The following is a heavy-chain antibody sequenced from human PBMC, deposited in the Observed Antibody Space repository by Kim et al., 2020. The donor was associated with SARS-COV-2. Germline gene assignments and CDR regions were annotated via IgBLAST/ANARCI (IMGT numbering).Heavy chain of an antibody. CDR2: INSDGSST. CDR3: ASGGVRLGLGV. J-gene: IGHJ6*04. CDR1: GFTFSSYW. Sequence: GGSLRLSCAASGFTFSSYWMHWVRQAPGKGLVWVSRINSDGSSTSYADSVKGRFTISRDNAKNTLYLQMNRLRAGDTAVYYCASGGVRLGLGVWGKGTTGSVSS. D-gene: IGHD3-16*01. V-gene: IGHV3-74*01.